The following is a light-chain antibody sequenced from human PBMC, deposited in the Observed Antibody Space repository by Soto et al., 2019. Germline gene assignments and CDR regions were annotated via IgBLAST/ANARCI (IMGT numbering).Light chain of an antibody. CDR3: GSDAGSSTQVV. J-gene: IGLJ2*01. CDR2: EGS. CDR1: SSDVGSYNL. Sequence: QSALTQPASVSGSPGQSITISCTGTSSDVGSYNLVSWYQQHPGKAPKLMIYEGSKRPSGVSNRFSGSKSGNTASLTISGLQAEDEADYYCGSDAGSSTQVVFGGGTKLTVL. V-gene: IGLV2-23*01.